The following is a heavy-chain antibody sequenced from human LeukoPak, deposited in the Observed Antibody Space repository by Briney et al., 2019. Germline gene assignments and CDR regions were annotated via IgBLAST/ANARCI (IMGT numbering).Heavy chain of an antibody. V-gene: IGHV4-39*07. Sequence: SETLSLTCTVSGGSISSNNRYWGWIRQPPGKGLEWIGTIYYSGSTYYNAALRSRVTISVDTSKNQFSLKLTSVTAADTAVYYCASRDYDYYYMDIWGKGTTVTVSS. CDR2: IYYSGST. J-gene: IGHJ6*03. D-gene: IGHD5-24*01. CDR3: ASRDYDYYYMDI. CDR1: GGSISSNNRY.